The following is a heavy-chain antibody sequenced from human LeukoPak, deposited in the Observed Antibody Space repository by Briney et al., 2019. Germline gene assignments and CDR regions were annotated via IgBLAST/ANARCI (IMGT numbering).Heavy chain of an antibody. CDR3: ARDSQRWGNFDS. V-gene: IGHV3-48*03. CDR1: GFTFSSYD. CDR2: ISSSGSTI. Sequence: GGSLRLSCAVSGFTFSSYDMNWVRQAPGQGLEWVSYISSSGSTIYYADSVKGRLTISRDNAKNSLYLQMNSLRVDDTAVYYCARDSQRWGNFDSWGQGTLVSVSS. D-gene: IGHD5-24*01. J-gene: IGHJ4*02.